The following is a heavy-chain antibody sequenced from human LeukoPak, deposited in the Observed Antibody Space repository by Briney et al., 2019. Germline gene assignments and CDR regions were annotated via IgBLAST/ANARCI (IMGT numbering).Heavy chain of an antibody. CDR2: ISSSSSYI. J-gene: IGHJ4*02. CDR3: ARDQDYSNYVLFDY. D-gene: IGHD4-11*01. Sequence: PGGSLRLSCAASGFTFSYYSMNWVRQAPGKGLEWVSSISSSSSYIYYADSVKGRFTISRDNAKNSLYLQMNSLRAEDTAVYYCARDQDYSNYVLFDYWGQGTLVTVSS. V-gene: IGHV3-21*01. CDR1: GFTFSYYS.